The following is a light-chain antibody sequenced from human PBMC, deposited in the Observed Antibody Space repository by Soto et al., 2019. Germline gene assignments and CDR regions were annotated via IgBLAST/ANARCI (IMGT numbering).Light chain of an antibody. J-gene: IGKJ5*01. CDR3: QQRSDRLPIT. Sequence: EIVLTQSPATLSLSRGERGTLSCRASQSVSSHLAWYQQKPGQAPRLLIYDASKRPTGIPARFSGSGSGTDFTLTISSLEPEDSAVYYCQQRSDRLPITFGQGTRLENK. CDR2: DAS. V-gene: IGKV3-11*01. CDR1: QSVSSH.